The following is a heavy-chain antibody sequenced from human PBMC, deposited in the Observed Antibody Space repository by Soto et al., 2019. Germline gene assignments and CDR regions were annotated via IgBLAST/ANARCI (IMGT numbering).Heavy chain of an antibody. D-gene: IGHD3-22*01. CDR1: GDSVSSNSAA. V-gene: IGHV6-1*01. CDR2: TYYRSKWYN. CDR3: ARDLKNYYYDSSGYWGGPYYYYYGMDV. Sequence: SQTLSLTCAISGDSVSSNSAAWNWIRQSPSIGLEWLGRTYYRSKWYNDYAVSVKSRITINPDTSKNQFSLQLNSVTPEDTAVYYCARDLKNYYYDSSGYWGGPYYYYYGMDVWGQGTTVTVSS. J-gene: IGHJ6*02.